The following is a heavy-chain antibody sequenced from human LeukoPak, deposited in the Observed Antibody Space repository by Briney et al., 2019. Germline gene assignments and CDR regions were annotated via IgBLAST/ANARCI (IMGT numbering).Heavy chain of an antibody. CDR3: ARASTGDELDY. J-gene: IGHJ4*02. CDR1: GFTFSSYA. Sequence: GGSLRLSCAASGFTFSSYAMHWVRQAPGKGLEWVAVISYDGSNKYYADSVKGRFTISRDNSENTLYLQMNSLRAEDTAVYYCARASTGDELDYWGQGTLVTVSS. V-gene: IGHV3-30-3*01. CDR2: ISYDGSNK. D-gene: IGHD7-27*01.